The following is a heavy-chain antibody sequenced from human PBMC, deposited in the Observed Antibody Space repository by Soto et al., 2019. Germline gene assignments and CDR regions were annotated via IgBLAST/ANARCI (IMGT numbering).Heavy chain of an antibody. CDR2: VSASGDGT. V-gene: IGHV3-23*01. CDR3: AKVSGYYSSGTLAYYMDV. CDR1: GFTFNNYA. J-gene: IGHJ6*03. D-gene: IGHD3-10*01. Sequence: PGGSLRLSCAASGFTFNNYAMSWVRQAPGRGLEWVSAVSASGDGTYYADSVKGRFTISRDNSKNTLYLQMNSLRAEDTAVFYCAKVSGYYSSGTLAYYMDVWGKGTTVTVSS.